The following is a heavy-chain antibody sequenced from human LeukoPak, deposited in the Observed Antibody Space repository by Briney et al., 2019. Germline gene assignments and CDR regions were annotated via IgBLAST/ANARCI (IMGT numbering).Heavy chain of an antibody. CDR3: ARHGPHCGGDCYSDY. CDR1: GGSISSYY. Sequence: PSETLAPTCTVSGGSISSYYWSWIRQPPGKGLEWIGYIYYTGSSSYNPSLKSRVTISTDTSKNQISLKLSSVTAADTAVYYCARHGPHCGGDCYSDYWGQGTLVTVSS. D-gene: IGHD2-21*02. V-gene: IGHV4-59*08. J-gene: IGHJ4*02. CDR2: IYYTGSS.